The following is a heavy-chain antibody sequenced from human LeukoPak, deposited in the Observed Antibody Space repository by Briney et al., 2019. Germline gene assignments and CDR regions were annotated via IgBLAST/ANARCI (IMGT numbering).Heavy chain of an antibody. J-gene: IGHJ4*02. CDR3: AKQGVYSSTWYFDY. V-gene: IGHV3-30*02. CDR1: RFTFSSYG. CDR2: IQYDGSNE. Sequence: GGSLRLSCAASRFTFSSYGMHWVRRAPGKGLEGVAYIQYDGSNEQYADSVKGRFTISRDNSKNTLYLQMNSLRVEDTAVYFCAKQGVYSSTWYFDYWGQGTLVTVSS. D-gene: IGHD6-13*01.